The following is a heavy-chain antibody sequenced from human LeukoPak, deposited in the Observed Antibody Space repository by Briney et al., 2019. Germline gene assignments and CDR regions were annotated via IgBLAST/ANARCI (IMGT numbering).Heavy chain of an antibody. J-gene: IGHJ4*02. CDR1: GSTVSSNY. D-gene: IGHD3-10*01. CDR2: IYSGGNT. Sequence: GGSLRLSCAAPGSTVSSNYMNGVRQAPGKGLGWFSVIYSGGNTYYADSVKNPFNSPRDNSKNKLYLKMNSLRAEDKAVYYCASSIEMVRGVIQQGYFDYWGQGTLVTVSS. V-gene: IGHV3-53*01. CDR3: ASSIEMVRGVIQQGYFDY.